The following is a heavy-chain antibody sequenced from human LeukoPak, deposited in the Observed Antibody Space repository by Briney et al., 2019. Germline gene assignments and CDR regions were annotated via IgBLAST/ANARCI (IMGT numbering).Heavy chain of an antibody. CDR1: GFTLSSYD. CDR3: AARTYYYDSSGYYYGYYFDY. J-gene: IGHJ4*02. Sequence: PGGSLRLSCAASGFTLSSYDINWVRQAPGKGLEWVSYISSNGGTIYYADSVKGRFTISRDNAKNSLFLQMNSLRAEDTAVYYCAARTYYYDSSGYYYGYYFDYWGQGTLVTVSS. D-gene: IGHD3-22*01. V-gene: IGHV3-48*03. CDR2: ISSNGGTI.